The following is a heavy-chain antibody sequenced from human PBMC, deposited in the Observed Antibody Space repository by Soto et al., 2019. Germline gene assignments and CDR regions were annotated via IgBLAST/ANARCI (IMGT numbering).Heavy chain of an antibody. D-gene: IGHD6-19*01. CDR2: IYNSGST. Sequence: SETLSLTCTVSGGSVSSTSYYWSWIRQPPGKGLEWIGYIYNSGSTNYKPSLKSRVTISVDTSKNQFSLNLTSVTAADTAVYFCARGVRGWNRGSYYYYGMDVWGQGTTVTVSS. V-gene: IGHV4-61*01. CDR3: ARGVRGWNRGSYYYYGMDV. J-gene: IGHJ6*02. CDR1: GGSVSSTSYY.